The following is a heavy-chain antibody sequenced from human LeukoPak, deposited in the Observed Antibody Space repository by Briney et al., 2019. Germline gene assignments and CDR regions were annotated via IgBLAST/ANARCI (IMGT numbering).Heavy chain of an antibody. J-gene: IGHJ4*02. Sequence: QTGGSLRLSCAASGVTFSSYAMTWVRQAPGKGLEWVPGISGSGGTTYYADSVKGRFTISRDNSKNTLYLQMNSLRAEDTAVYYCAKSYGDSYFDYWGQGTLVTVSS. V-gene: IGHV3-23*01. CDR1: GVTFSSYA. CDR3: AKSYGDSYFDY. D-gene: IGHD4-17*01. CDR2: ISGSGGTT.